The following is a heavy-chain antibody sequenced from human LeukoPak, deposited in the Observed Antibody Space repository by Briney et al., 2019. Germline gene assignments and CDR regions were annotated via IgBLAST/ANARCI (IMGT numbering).Heavy chain of an antibody. CDR3: TYGDYPLTY. CDR2: IYTNGNT. Sequence: GGSLRLSCAASGLTVTNNYWNWVRQPPGEGPEWISLIYTNGNTQYADSVKGRFTFSRDISKNTLYLQMNSLRVEDTAVYFCTYGDYPLTYWGQGTLVSVSS. V-gene: IGHV3-66*01. J-gene: IGHJ4*02. D-gene: IGHD4-17*01. CDR1: GLTVTNNY.